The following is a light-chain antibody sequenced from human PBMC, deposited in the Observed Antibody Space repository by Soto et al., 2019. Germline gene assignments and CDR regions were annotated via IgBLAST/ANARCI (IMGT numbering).Light chain of an antibody. CDR3: SSYTSSSTSVV. CDR1: SSDVGGYNY. V-gene: IGLV2-14*01. CDR2: DVS. J-gene: IGLJ2*01. Sequence: QSALTQPASVSGSPGQSITISCTGTSSDVGGYNYVSWYQQHPGKAPKLMIYDVSNRPSGVSNRFSGYKSGNTASLTISGLQAEDESDSYCSSYTSSSTSVVFGRGTKVSVL.